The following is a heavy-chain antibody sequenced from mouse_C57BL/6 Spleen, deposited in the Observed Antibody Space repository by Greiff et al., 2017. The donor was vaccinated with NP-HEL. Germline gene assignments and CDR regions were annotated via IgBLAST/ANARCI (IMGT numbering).Heavy chain of an antibody. CDR3: VRHDYSNSAMDY. V-gene: IGHV10-1*01. Sequence: EVKLVESGGGLVQPKGSLKLSCAASGFSFNTYAMNWVRQAPGKGLEWVARIRSKSNNYATYYADSVKDRFTISRDDSESMLYLQMNNLKTEDTAMYYCVRHDYSNSAMDYWGQGTSVTVSS. D-gene: IGHD2-5*01. CDR1: GFSFNTYA. J-gene: IGHJ4*01. CDR2: IRSKSNNYAT.